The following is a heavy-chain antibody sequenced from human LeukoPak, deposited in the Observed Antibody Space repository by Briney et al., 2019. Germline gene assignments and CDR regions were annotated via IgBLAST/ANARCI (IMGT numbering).Heavy chain of an antibody. CDR1: GYTFTSYG. D-gene: IGHD2-15*01. J-gene: IGHJ6*02. Sequence: VASVKVSCKASGYTFTSYGISWVRQAPGQGLEWMGWISAYNGNTNYAQKLQGRVTMTTDTSSSTAYMERRSLRSDDTAVYYCAREVRVVVAATDYYYYYGMDVWGQGTTVTVSS. CDR2: ISAYNGNT. CDR3: AREVRVVVAATDYYYYYGMDV. V-gene: IGHV1-18*01.